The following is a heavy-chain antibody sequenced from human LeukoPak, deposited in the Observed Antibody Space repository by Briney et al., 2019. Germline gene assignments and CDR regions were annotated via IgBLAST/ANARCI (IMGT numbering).Heavy chain of an antibody. CDR2: FSATDGSA. CDR1: GFTVSSYG. CDR3: AKARIAAAGTGAFDV. Sequence: PGGSLRLSCAASGFTVSSYGMNWVRQAPGKGLEWVSAFSATDGSAQYAESVRGRFTISRDNSKNSLYLQMNSLRDEDTAVYFCAKARIAAAGTGAFDVWGQGTMVTVSS. J-gene: IGHJ3*01. D-gene: IGHD6-13*01. V-gene: IGHV3-23*01.